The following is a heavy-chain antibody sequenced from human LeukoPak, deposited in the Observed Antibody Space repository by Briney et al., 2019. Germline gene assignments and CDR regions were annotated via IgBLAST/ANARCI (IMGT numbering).Heavy chain of an antibody. Sequence: PSETLSLTCAVSGDSISGYYWSWIRQPPGKGLEWIGFAYHRGSTTRNPSLESRVTISVDTSTNQVSLRLSSVTAADTAVYYCARDKKGSSCYDFWGQGTLVTVSS. CDR3: ARDKKGSSCYDF. D-gene: IGHD2-2*01. V-gene: IGHV4-59*01. J-gene: IGHJ4*02. CDR1: GDSISGYY. CDR2: AYHRGST.